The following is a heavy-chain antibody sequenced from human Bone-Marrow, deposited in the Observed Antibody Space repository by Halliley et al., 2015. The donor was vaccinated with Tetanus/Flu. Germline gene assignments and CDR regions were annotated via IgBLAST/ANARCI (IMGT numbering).Heavy chain of an antibody. Sequence: ISGSGGSTKYADSVKGRFTISRDNSNNTMYLQMESLRGEDTAIYYCARGGRCTSTTCFRNWFDPWGQGTLVTVSS. V-gene: IGHV3-23*01. CDR3: ARGGRCTSTTCFRNWFDP. J-gene: IGHJ5*02. D-gene: IGHD2-2*01. CDR2: ISGSGGST.